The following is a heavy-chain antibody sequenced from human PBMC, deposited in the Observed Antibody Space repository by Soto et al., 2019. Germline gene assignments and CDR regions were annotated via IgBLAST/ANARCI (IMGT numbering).Heavy chain of an antibody. CDR1: GFTFSSYG. CDR2: IWYDGSNK. CDR3: ARDRNGFDP. V-gene: IGHV3-33*01. J-gene: IGHJ5*02. Sequence: GGSLRLSCAASGFTFSSYGMHWVRQAPGKGLEWVAVIWYDGSNKYYADSVKGRFTISGDNSKNTLYLQMNSLRAEDTAVYYCARDRNGFDPWGQGTLVTVSS.